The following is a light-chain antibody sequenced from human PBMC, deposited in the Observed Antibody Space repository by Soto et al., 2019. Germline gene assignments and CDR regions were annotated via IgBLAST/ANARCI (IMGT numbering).Light chain of an antibody. CDR2: RAS. CDR3: QQYYSIPRT. CDR1: QSVLYSSNNKNF. Sequence: DIVTTQSPDSLAVSLGERATINCKSSQSVLYSSNNKNFLAWYQQKPGQPPKLLIYRASTRESGVPDRFSGSGSGTDFTLTISSLQAEDVAVYYCQQYYSIPRTFGQGTKLEIK. V-gene: IGKV4-1*01. J-gene: IGKJ2*01.